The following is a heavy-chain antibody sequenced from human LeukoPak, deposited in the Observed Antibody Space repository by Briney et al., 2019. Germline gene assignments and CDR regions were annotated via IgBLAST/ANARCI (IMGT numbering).Heavy chain of an antibody. J-gene: IGHJ3*02. CDR3: ARGRYCSADVCSGGDAFDI. V-gene: IGHV4-4*07. CDR2: IYTRGST. D-gene: IGHD2-15*01. CDR1: GGSINNYY. Sequence: SETLSLTCTVSGGSINNYYWSWIRQPAGKGLEWIGRIYTRGSTNYNPSLKSRVTMSVDTSKNQFSLKLSSVTAADTAVYYCARGRYCSADVCSGGDAFDIWGQGTMVSVSS.